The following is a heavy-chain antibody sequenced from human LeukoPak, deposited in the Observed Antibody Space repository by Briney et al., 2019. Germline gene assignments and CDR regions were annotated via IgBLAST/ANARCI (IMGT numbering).Heavy chain of an antibody. V-gene: IGHV1-46*01. CDR3: AREGYYGSGSPPSLYFDY. D-gene: IGHD3-10*01. J-gene: IGHJ4*02. CDR1: GYTFTSYN. CDR2: INPSGGTT. Sequence: ASVKVSCKASGYTFTSYNMHWVRQAPGQGLEWMGIINPSGGTTIYAQKFQGRATMTRDTSTSTVYMELSSLRPEDTAIYYCAREGYYGSGSPPSLYFDYWGQGTLVTVSS.